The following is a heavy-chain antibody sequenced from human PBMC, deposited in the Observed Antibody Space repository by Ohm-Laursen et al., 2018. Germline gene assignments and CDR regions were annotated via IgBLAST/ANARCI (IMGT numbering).Heavy chain of an antibody. V-gene: IGHV4-59*11. CDR3: ARDGVLTKRFGLDV. CDR2: IYHSGST. D-gene: IGHD3-10*01. Sequence: GTLSLTCTVSGGSITNRYWNWIRQAPGKGLEWIGYIYHSGSTKYNPSLNSRVTISVDTSKNQFSLKLRSVTAADTAVYYCARDGVLTKRFGLDVWGQGTTVTVSS. J-gene: IGHJ6*02. CDR1: GGSITNRY.